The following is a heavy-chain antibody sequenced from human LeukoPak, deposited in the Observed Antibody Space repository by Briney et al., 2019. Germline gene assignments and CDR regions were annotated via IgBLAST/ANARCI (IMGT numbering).Heavy chain of an antibody. CDR3: AKDARSFGGTYFDY. J-gene: IGHJ4*02. CDR1: GITVSSNY. CDR2: IYSAGNT. D-gene: IGHD4-23*01. Sequence: GGSLRLSCAASGITVSSNYMSWVRQVPGKGLEWVSVIYSAGNTYYADSAKGRFTISRDTSKTTLYLQMNSLRAEDTAIYYCAKDARSFGGTYFDYWGQGIQVTVSS. V-gene: IGHV3-66*01.